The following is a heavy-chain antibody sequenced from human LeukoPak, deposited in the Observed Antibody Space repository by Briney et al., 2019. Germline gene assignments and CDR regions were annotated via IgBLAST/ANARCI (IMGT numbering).Heavy chain of an antibody. CDR1: GGSISSGGYY. CDR3: ARPREQWLGNDAFDI. D-gene: IGHD6-19*01. CDR2: IYYSGST. V-gene: IGHV4-31*03. Sequence: SQTLSLTCTVSGGSISSGGYYWSWIRQHPGKGLEWIGYIYYSGSTNYNPSLKSRVAISVDMSQNQFSLHLSSVTAADTAIYYCARPREQWLGNDAFDIWGQGTVITVSS. J-gene: IGHJ3*02.